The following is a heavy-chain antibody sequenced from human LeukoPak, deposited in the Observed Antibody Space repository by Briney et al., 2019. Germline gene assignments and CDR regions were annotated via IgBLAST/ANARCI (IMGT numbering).Heavy chain of an antibody. V-gene: IGHV3-30*18. Sequence: HPGGSLRLSCAASGFTFSSYGMHWVRQAPGKGLEWVAVISYDGSNKYYADSVKGRFTISRDNSKSTLYLQMNSLRAEDTAVYYCAKDQGLLWFGELSGWFDPWGQGTLVTVSS. CDR1: GFTFSSYG. CDR3: AKDQGLLWFGELSGWFDP. J-gene: IGHJ5*02. D-gene: IGHD3-10*01. CDR2: ISYDGSNK.